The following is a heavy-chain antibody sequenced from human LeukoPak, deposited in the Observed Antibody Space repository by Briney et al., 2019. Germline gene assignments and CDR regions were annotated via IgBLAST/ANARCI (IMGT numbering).Heavy chain of an antibody. J-gene: IGHJ5*02. V-gene: IGHV3-48*01. D-gene: IGHD3-22*01. CDR1: GFTFSSYS. CDR3: AKDYYDSSGYYYGENNWFDP. Sequence: GGSLRLSCAASGFTFSSYSMNWVRQAPGKGLEWVSYISSSSSTIYYADSVKGRFTISRDNSKNTLYLQMNSLRAEDTAVYYCAKDYYDSSGYYYGENNWFDPWGQGTLVTVSS. CDR2: ISSSSSTI.